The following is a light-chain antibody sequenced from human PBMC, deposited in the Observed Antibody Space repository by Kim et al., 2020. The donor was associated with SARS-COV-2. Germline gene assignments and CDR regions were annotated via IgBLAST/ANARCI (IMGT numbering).Light chain of an antibody. J-gene: IGKJ2*01. V-gene: IGKV1-5*03. CDR1: QSVGRS. CDR2: KAS. Sequence: ASVGDRVTITCRASQSVGRSLAWYQQKPGKAPSLLIFKASTLEVGVPSRFSGSGSGTTITLTINSLQPDDLATYYCQQYNSYAYTFGQGTKLEI. CDR3: QQYNSYAYT.